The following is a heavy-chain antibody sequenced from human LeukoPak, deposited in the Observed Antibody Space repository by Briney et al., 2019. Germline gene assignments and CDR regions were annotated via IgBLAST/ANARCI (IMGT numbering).Heavy chain of an antibody. V-gene: IGHV4-39*01. D-gene: IGHD3-3*01. Sequence: PSETLSLTCIVSGGSISRSSYYWGWLRQPPGKGLEWIGSISDSGSTYYSPSLKSRVTISVDTSKNQFSLKLRFVTAADTAVYYCARAGRGYVARWFDPWGQGTLVTVSS. J-gene: IGHJ5*02. CDR3: ARAGRGYVARWFDP. CDR1: GGSISRSSYY. CDR2: ISDSGST.